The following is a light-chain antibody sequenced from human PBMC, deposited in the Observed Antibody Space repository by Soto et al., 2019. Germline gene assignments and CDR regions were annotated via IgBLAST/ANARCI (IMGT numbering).Light chain of an antibody. CDR1: QSISSW. CDR3: QQFHTYPVT. J-gene: IGKJ5*01. V-gene: IGKV1-5*01. CDR2: DAS. Sequence: DIQMTQSPSTLSASVGDRVTITCRASQSISSWLAWYQQKPGKAPKLLIYDASSLESGVPSRFSGSESGTDFTLTISSLQAEDFATYYCQQFHTYPVTFGQGTRLEI.